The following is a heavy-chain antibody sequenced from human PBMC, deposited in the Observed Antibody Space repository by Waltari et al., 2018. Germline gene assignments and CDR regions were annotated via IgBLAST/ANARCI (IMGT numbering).Heavy chain of an antibody. CDR2: ISWYSGSI. J-gene: IGHJ4*02. Sequence: EVQLVESGGGLVQPGRSLRLSCAASGFTFADYAMHWVRQAPGKGLEWVSGISWYSGSIGYADSVKARFTISRDNAKNSLYLKMSSLRSEDTAVYYCARGGYDSSGSDYWGQGTLVTVSS. D-gene: IGHD3-22*01. CDR3: ARGGYDSSGSDY. CDR1: GFTFADYA. V-gene: IGHV3-9*01.